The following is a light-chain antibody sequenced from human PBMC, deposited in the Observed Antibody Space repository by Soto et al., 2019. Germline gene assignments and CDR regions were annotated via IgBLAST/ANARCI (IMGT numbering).Light chain of an antibody. CDR3: SSYAGSYTWV. V-gene: IGLV2-11*01. J-gene: IGLJ3*02. Sequence: QSALTQPRSVSGSRGQSVTISCTGTSSDVGGYNYVSWYQQHPGKAPKLMIYYVSKRPSGVPDRFSGSKSGNTASLTISGLQAEDEADYYCSSYAGSYTWVFGGGTKLTVL. CDR2: YVS. CDR1: SSDVGGYNY.